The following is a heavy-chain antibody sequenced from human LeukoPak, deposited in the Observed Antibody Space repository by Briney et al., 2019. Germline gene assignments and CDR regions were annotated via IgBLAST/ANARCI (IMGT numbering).Heavy chain of an antibody. J-gene: IGHJ3*02. CDR3: ARLGIAVAGTRGDAFDI. V-gene: IGHV5-51*01. D-gene: IGHD6-19*01. Sequence: PGESLKISCKGSGYSFTSYWIGWVRQMPGKGLEWMAIIYPGDSDTRYSPSFQGQVTISADKSISTAYLQWSSLKASDTAMYYCARLGIAVAGTRGDAFDIWGQGTMVTVSS. CDR2: IYPGDSDT. CDR1: GYSFTSYW.